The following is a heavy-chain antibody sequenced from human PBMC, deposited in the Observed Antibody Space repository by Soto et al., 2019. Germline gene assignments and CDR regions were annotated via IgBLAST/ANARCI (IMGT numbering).Heavy chain of an antibody. J-gene: IGHJ6*02. V-gene: IGHV1-69*01. CDR2: IIPIFGTA. Sequence: VKVSCKASGGTFSSYAISWVRQAPGQGLEWMGGIIPIFGTANYAQKFQGRVTITADESTSTAYMELSSLRSEDTAVYYCARGEIVVVPAASRTYSSSSYYYYGTDVWGQGTTVTVSS. D-gene: IGHD2-2*01. CDR1: GGTFSSYA. CDR3: ARGEIVVVPAASRTYSSSSYYYYGTDV.